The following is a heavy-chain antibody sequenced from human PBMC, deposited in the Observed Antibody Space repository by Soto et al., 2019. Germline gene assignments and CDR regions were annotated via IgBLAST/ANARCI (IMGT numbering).Heavy chain of an antibody. V-gene: IGHV4-39*01. CDR1: GGSIITSYY. J-gene: IGHJ6*02. Sequence: SETLSLTCSVSGGSIITSYYWGWIRQPPRKGLAWIGSIYYSGTTYYNPSLKSRVTIFVDTSKSQFSLMLGSVTAADTALYYCARHDWARFYGMDGWGQGTTVTVSS. D-gene: IGHD2-21*01. CDR3: ARHDWARFYGMDG. CDR2: IYYSGTT.